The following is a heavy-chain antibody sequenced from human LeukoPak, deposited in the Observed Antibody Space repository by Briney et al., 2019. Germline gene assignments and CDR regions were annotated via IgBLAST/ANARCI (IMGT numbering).Heavy chain of an antibody. CDR1: GYTLTELS. Sequence: ASVKVSCKVSGYTLTELSMHWVRQAPGKGLEWMGGFDPEDGETIYAQKFQGRVTMTEDTSTDTAYMELSSLRSEDTAVYYCATDVSGSSWYPFDYWGQGTLVTVSS. D-gene: IGHD6-13*01. CDR2: FDPEDGET. V-gene: IGHV1-24*01. J-gene: IGHJ4*02. CDR3: ATDVSGSSWYPFDY.